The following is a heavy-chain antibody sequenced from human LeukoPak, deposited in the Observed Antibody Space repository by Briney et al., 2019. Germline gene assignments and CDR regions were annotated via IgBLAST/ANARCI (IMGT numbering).Heavy chain of an antibody. D-gene: IGHD5-12*01. J-gene: IGHJ4*02. CDR1: GFTFSSYS. Sequence: GGSLRLPCAASGFTFSSYSMNWVRQAPGKGLEWVSSISSSSSYIYYADSVKGRFTISRDNAKNSLYLQMNSLRAEDTAVYYCARDLPERRYSGYVDYWGQGTLVTVSS. CDR2: ISSSSSYI. CDR3: ARDLPERRYSGYVDY. V-gene: IGHV3-21*01.